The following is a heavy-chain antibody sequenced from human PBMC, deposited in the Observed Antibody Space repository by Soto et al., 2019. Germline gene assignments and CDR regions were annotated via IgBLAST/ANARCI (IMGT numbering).Heavy chain of an antibody. Sequence: QVPLVKSGAAVQKPGASVKVSCKASGYPSTGYYMHWVPQAPGQGLEWMGWINPNSGGPNYAQKFQGRVTMTRDTSISTAYMELSRLRSDDTAVYYCARALRPAAVIGFDPWGQGTLVTVSS. V-gene: IGHV1-2*02. J-gene: IGHJ5*02. CDR1: GYPSTGYY. CDR3: ARALRPAAVIGFDP. CDR2: INPNSGGP. D-gene: IGHD2-2*01.